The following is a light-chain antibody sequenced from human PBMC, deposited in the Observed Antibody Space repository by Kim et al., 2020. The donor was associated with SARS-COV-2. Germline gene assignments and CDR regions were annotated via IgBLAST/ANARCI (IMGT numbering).Light chain of an antibody. CDR1: GASIASNY. CDR2: EDN. Sequence: GKPVTTPCTRSGASIASNYVQWYRQRPGSAPTTVIYEDNQRPSGVPDRFSGSIDSSSNSASLTISGLKTEDEADYYCQSYDSSNVVFGGGTQLTVL. CDR3: QSYDSSNVV. J-gene: IGLJ2*01. V-gene: IGLV6-57*03.